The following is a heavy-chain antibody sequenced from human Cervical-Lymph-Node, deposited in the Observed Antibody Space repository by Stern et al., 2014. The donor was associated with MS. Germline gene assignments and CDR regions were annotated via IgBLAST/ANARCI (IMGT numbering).Heavy chain of an antibody. Sequence: QMQLVQSGAEVKKPGASVKVSCKASGYTFTSYGISWVRQAPGQGLEWMGWISAYNGNTNYAQKLQGRVTMTTDTSTSTAYMELRILRSDDTAVYYCARLGVAGTNYYYGMDVWGQGTTVTVSS. J-gene: IGHJ6*02. V-gene: IGHV1-18*04. CDR3: ARLGVAGTNYYYGMDV. D-gene: IGHD6-19*01. CDR2: ISAYNGNT. CDR1: GYTFTSYG.